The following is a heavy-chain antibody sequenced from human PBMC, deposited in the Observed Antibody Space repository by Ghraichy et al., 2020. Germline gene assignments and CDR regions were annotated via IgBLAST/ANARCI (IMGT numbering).Heavy chain of an antibody. CDR1: GFTFSSYA. J-gene: IGHJ6*02. V-gene: IGHV3-64*01. CDR3: ARLTGYYDILTGYSNYYYYYGMDV. Sequence: GGSLRLSCAASGFTFSSYAMPWVRQAPGKGLEYVSAISSNGGSTYYANSVKGRFTISRDNSKNTLYLQMGSLRAEDMAVYYCARLTGYYDILTGYSNYYYYYGMDVWGQGTTVTVSS. CDR2: ISSNGGST. D-gene: IGHD3-9*01.